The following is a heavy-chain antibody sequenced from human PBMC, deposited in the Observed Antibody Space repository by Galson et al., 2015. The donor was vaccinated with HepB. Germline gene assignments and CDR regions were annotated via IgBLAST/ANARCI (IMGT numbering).Heavy chain of an antibody. CDR2: ISPNSGDT. CDR3: ARDLLRDTTLIVGARRISDY. V-gene: IGHV1-2*02. J-gene: IGHJ4*02. Sequence: SVKVSCKASGYTFTGYYMHWVRQAPGQGLEWMGWISPNSGDTHYAQKFQGRVTMTRDTSISTAYMELSRLRSDDTAVYYCARDLLRDTTLIVGARRISDYWGQGTLVTVSS. CDR1: GYTFTGYY. D-gene: IGHD2-21*01.